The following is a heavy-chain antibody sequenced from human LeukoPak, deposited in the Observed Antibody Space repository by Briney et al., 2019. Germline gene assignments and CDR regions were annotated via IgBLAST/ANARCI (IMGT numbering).Heavy chain of an antibody. D-gene: IGHD3-3*01. CDR2: IKSKTDGGTT. J-gene: IGHJ4*02. Sequence: GGSLRLSCAASGFTFSNAWMSWVRQAPGKGLEWVGRIKSKTDGGTTDYAAPVKGRFTISRDDSKNTLYLQMNSLKTEDTAVYYCTTDRATYYDFWSGPRWGQGNLVTVSS. CDR3: TTDRATYYDFWSGPR. V-gene: IGHV3-15*01. CDR1: GFTFSNAW.